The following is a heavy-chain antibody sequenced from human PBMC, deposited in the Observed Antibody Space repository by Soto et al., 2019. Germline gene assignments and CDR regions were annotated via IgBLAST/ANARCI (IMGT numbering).Heavy chain of an antibody. V-gene: IGHV1-18*01. CDR3: SRVGRLTGYYLYYMDV. CDR1: GYTFTSYG. J-gene: IGHJ6*03. CDR2: ISAYNGNT. Sequence: QVQLVQSGAEVKKPGASVKVSCKASGYTFTSYGISWGRQAPGKGLDWMGWISAYNGNTNYAQKLQGRVTMTTDTSTSTGYMELRSLRSDDTAVYCCSRVGRLTGYYLYYMDVWGKGTTVTVSS. D-gene: IGHD3-9*01.